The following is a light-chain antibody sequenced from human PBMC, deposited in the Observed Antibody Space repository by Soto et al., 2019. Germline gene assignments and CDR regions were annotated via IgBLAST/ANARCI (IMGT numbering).Light chain of an antibody. V-gene: IGKV1-39*01. CDR1: QSISNY. CDR3: QQSLRPPLT. CDR2: AAS. J-gene: IGKJ3*01. Sequence: TQSPATLSLSPGERATLSCRASQSISNYLNWYQQKPGKAPKLLIYAASTLQSGVPSRISASGSGTDFALTISSLQPEDFATYYCQQSLRPPLTFGPGTKVDIK.